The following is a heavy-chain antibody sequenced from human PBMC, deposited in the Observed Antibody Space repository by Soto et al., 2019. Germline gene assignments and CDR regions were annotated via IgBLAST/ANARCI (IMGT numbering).Heavy chain of an antibody. CDR3: AKQYSSSSVFDYFAY. Sequence: GSLRLSCAASGFTFSSYGMHWVRQAPGKGLEWVAVISYDGGTTDYAAPVKGRFTISRDDSKNTLYLQMNSLRAEDTALYYCAKQYSSSSVFDYFAYWAREPWSPSPQ. J-gene: IGHJ4*02. V-gene: IGHV3-30*18. CDR1: GFTFSSYG. CDR2: ISYDGGTT. D-gene: IGHD6-6*01.